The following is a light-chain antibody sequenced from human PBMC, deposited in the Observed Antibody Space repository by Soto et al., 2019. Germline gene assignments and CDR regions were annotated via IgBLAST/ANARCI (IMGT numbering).Light chain of an antibody. Sequence: QSVLTQPASVSGSPGQSITISCTGTSSHVGGYNYVSWYQRHPGKAPKLMIYDVSNRPSGVSNRFSGSKSGNTASLTISGLQAEDEADYHCSSYTSTSIVFGTGTKVTVL. V-gene: IGLV2-14*01. CDR1: SSHVGGYNY. J-gene: IGLJ1*01. CDR3: SSYTSTSIV. CDR2: DVS.